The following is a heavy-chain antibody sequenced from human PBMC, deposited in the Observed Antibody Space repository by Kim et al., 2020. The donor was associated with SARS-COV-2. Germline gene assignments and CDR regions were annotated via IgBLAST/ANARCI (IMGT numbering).Heavy chain of an antibody. CDR3: ARGGVVVPAGCTDY. D-gene: IGHD2-2*01. Sequence: GESLKISCKGSGYSFTSYWISWVRQMPGKGLEWMGRLDHSDSYTNYSPSFQGHVTISGDKSISTAYLQGSSLKASDTAMYYCARGGVVVPAGCTDYWGQRTLVTVPS. CDR1: GYSFTSYW. J-gene: IGHJ4*02. V-gene: IGHV5-10-1*01. CDR2: LDHSDSYT.